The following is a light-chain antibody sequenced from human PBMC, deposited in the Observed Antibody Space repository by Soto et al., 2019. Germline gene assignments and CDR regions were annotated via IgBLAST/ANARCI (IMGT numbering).Light chain of an antibody. CDR2: DAS. CDR3: QHYHNLPMYT. J-gene: IGKJ2*01. CDR1: LGIDNY. Sequence: DIQLTQSPSSLSASVGDRVTITCQASLGIDNYLNWYQQKPGEAPTLVIYDASILETGVPSRFSGSGSGTDFTFTISSLQPEDVATYYCQHYHNLPMYTFGQGTRLEIK. V-gene: IGKV1-33*01.